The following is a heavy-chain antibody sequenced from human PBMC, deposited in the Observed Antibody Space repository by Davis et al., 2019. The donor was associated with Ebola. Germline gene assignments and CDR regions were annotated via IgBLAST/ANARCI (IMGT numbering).Heavy chain of an antibody. J-gene: IGHJ4*02. CDR1: GFTFSSYA. V-gene: IGHV3-30-3*01. CDR3: ARFPVTTVDY. CDR2: ISYDGSNK. D-gene: IGHD4-17*01. Sequence: GESLKISCAASGFTFSSYAMHWVRQAPGKGLEWVAVISYDGSNKYYADSVKGRFTISRDNSKNTLYLQMNSLRAEDTAVYYCARFPVTTVDYWGQGTLVTVSS.